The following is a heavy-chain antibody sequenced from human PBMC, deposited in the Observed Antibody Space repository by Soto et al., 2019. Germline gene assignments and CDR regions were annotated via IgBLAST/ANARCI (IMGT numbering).Heavy chain of an antibody. D-gene: IGHD5-12*01. CDR3: ARDVSNIVATATILFDY. CDR2: INPSGGST. Sequence: QVQLVQSGAEVKKPGASVKVSCKASGYTFTSYYMHWVRQAPGQGLEWMGIINPSGGSTSYAQKFQGRVTMTWDTSTSTVYMELSSLRSEDTAVYYCARDVSNIVATATILFDYWGQVTLVTVSS. J-gene: IGHJ4*02. V-gene: IGHV1-46*03. CDR1: GYTFTSYY.